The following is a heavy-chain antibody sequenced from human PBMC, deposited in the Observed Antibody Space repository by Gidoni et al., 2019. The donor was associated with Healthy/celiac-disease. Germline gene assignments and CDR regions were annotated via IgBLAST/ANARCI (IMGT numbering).Heavy chain of an antibody. CDR1: GGSIRSSRYY. CDR3: ARAGILGYCSGGSCYFDY. Sequence: QLQLQESGPGLVKPSETLSLTCTVSGGSIRSSRYYWGWIRQPPGKGLEWIGSIYYSGSTYYNPSLKSRVTISVDTSKNQFSLKLSSVTAADTAVYYCARAGILGYCSGGSCYFDYWGQGTLVTVSS. D-gene: IGHD2-15*01. CDR2: IYYSGST. J-gene: IGHJ4*02. V-gene: IGHV4-39*01.